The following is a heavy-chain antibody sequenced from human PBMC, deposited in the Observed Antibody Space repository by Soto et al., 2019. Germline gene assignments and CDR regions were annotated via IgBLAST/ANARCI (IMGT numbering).Heavy chain of an antibody. CDR1: GFSFSSYA. J-gene: IGHJ4*02. CDR2: ITGSGGST. Sequence: EVRLLESGGGLVQAGGSLRLSCAASGFSFSSYAMSWVRQAPGKGLEWVSTITGSGGSTYYSDSVKGRFSISRDNSRDTLYLQMKSLRAEDTAVYYCARDSIKYSSAYGFEYWGQGNLVTVSS. D-gene: IGHD6-6*01. V-gene: IGHV3-23*01. CDR3: ARDSIKYSSAYGFEY.